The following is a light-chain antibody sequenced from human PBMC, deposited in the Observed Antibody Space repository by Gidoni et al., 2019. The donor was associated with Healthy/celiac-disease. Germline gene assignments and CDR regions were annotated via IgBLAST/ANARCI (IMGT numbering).Light chain of an antibody. J-gene: IGKJ4*01. V-gene: IGKV3-20*01. Sequence: IVLTQSPGTLSLSPGESATLSCRASQSVSSRYLAWYPQKPGQAPSLLIYGASSRATGIPDRFSGSGSGTDFTLTISRLEPEDFAVYYCQQGLTFXGXTKVEIK. CDR2: GAS. CDR3: QQGLT. CDR1: QSVSSRY.